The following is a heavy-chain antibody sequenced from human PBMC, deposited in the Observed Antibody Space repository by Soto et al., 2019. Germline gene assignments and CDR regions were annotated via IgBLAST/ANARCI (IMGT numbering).Heavy chain of an antibody. D-gene: IGHD2-15*01. Sequence: QVQLVQSGPEVKKPGSSVKVSCKASGGTFTSHAINWVRQAPGQGLEWMGRIIPILGSPKYAQSFQGRVALTADELSNTAYLELNTLESEDTAVYYWARGEFTDFVAPFDLWGQGTLVTVSS. CDR3: ARGEFTDFVAPFDL. V-gene: IGHV1-69*18. J-gene: IGHJ5*02. CDR1: GGTFTSHA. CDR2: IIPILGSP.